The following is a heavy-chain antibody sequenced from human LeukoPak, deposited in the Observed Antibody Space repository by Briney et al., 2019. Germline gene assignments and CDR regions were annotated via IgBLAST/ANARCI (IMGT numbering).Heavy chain of an antibody. CDR2: IIPIFGTA. J-gene: IGHJ3*02. Sequence: SVKVSCKASGYTFTSNYIHWVRQATGQGLEWMGGIIPIFGTANYAQKFQGRVTITADESTSTAYMELSSLRSEDTAVYYCARSTMIVVVMWAFDIWGQGTMVTVSS. D-gene: IGHD3-22*01. CDR1: GYTFTSNY. V-gene: IGHV1-69*13. CDR3: ARSTMIVVVMWAFDI.